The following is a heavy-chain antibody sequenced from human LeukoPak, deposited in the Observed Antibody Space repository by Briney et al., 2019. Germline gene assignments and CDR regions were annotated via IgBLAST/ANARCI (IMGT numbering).Heavy chain of an antibody. CDR2: ISGSGVST. V-gene: IGHV3-23*01. Sequence: GESLRLSCATSGFTFSSYAMSWVRQAPGKGREWVSVISGSGVSTYYGDSVKGRFTISRDNSKNTLHLQMNSLRAEDTAVYYCARDHLGDSYSDYWGQGTLVTVSS. J-gene: IGHJ4*02. D-gene: IGHD3-10*01. CDR3: ARDHLGDSYSDY. CDR1: GFTFSSYA.